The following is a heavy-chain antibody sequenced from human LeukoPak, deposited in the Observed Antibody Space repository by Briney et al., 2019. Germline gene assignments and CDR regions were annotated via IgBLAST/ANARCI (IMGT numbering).Heavy chain of an antibody. CDR1: GYTFNAYY. V-gene: IGHV1-2*02. CDR3: AGDGYNSRRFFDY. J-gene: IGHJ4*02. Sequence: GASVKVSCTTSGYTFNAYYMHWVRQAPGQGLEGMGWINPNSGGSNYAQKFQGRVTMTSDTSIKTAYMELSRLISDDTAVYYCAGDGYNSRRFFDYWGQGTLVTVSS. CDR2: INPNSGGS. D-gene: IGHD5-24*01.